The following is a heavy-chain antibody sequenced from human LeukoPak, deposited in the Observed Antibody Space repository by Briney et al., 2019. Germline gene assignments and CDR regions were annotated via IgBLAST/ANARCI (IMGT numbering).Heavy chain of an antibody. CDR2: INPNSGGT. D-gene: IGHD3-22*01. V-gene: IGHV1-2*04. J-gene: IGHJ4*02. CDR1: GYTFTGYY. Sequence: ASMKVSCKASGYTFTGYYMHWVRQAPGQGLEWMGWINPNSGGTNYAQKFQGWVTMTRDTSISTAYMELSRLRSDDTAVYYCARYDSSGSSYDYWGQGTLVTVSS. CDR3: ARYDSSGSSYDY.